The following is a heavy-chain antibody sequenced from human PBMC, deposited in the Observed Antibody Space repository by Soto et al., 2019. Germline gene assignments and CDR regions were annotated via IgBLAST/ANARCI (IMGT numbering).Heavy chain of an antibody. J-gene: IGHJ4*02. D-gene: IGHD3-16*02. V-gene: IGHV4-39*01. CDR2: IYYSGST. CDR3: ARLGIFFGGVIAN. Sequence: QLQLQESGPGLVKPSETLSLTCTVSGGSISSSSYYWGWIRQPPGKGLEWIGSIYYSGSTYYNPSLKSRVTISVDTSKNQFSLMLSSVTAADTAVYYCARLGIFFGGVIANWGQGTLVTVSS. CDR1: GGSISSSSYY.